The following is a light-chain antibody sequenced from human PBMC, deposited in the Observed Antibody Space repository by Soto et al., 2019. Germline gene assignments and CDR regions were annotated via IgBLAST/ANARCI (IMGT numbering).Light chain of an antibody. CDR1: QGTSSY. V-gene: IGKV1-9*01. CDR2: GAS. Sequence: DIQLTQSPSFLSASVADRVTITCLASQGTSSYLAWFQQKPGRAPKLLIYGASTLQSGVPARFSGSGSGTDFTLTISNLQPEDFATYYCQQLNAYPLTFGQGTRLEIK. J-gene: IGKJ5*01. CDR3: QQLNAYPLT.